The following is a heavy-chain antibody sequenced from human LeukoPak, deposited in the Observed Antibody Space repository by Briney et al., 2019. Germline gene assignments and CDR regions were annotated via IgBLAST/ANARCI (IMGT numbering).Heavy chain of an antibody. J-gene: IGHJ6*03. CDR1: GFTFSSYA. V-gene: IGHV3-64*01. D-gene: IGHD6-6*01. Sequence: QPGGSLRLSCAASGFTFSSYAMHWVRQAPGKGPEYVSAVSSSGGSTYYANSVKGRFTISRDNSKNTLYLQMGSLRAEDMAVYYCSRDLFTSSSYFYYMDVWGKGTTVTVSS. CDR2: VSSSGGST. CDR3: SRDLFTSSSYFYYMDV.